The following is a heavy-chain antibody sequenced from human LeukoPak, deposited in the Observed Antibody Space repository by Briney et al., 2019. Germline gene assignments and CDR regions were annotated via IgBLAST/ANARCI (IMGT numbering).Heavy chain of an antibody. CDR2: ISAYNGNT. CDR3: ARGLRYYGSGSFFDY. J-gene: IGHJ4*02. D-gene: IGHD3-10*01. V-gene: IGHV1-18*01. Sequence: ASVKVSCXASGYTFTSYGISWVRQAPGQGLEWMGWISAYNGNTNYAQKLQGRVTMTTDTSTSTAYMELRSLRSDDTAVYYCARGLRYYGSGSFFDYWGQGTLVTVSS. CDR1: GYTFTSYG.